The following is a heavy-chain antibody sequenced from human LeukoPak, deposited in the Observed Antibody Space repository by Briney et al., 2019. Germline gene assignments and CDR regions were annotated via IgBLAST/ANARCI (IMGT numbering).Heavy chain of an antibody. V-gene: IGHV3-74*01. D-gene: IGHD6-13*01. J-gene: IGHJ3*02. CDR3: ARVAAASGAFDI. Sequence: PGGSLRLSCAASGFTFSSYSMNWVRQAPGKGLVWVSRIKSDGSSTSYADSVKGRFTIPRDNAKNTLYLQMNSLRAEDTAVYYCARVAAASGAFDIWGQGTMVTVSS. CDR1: GFTFSSYS. CDR2: IKSDGSST.